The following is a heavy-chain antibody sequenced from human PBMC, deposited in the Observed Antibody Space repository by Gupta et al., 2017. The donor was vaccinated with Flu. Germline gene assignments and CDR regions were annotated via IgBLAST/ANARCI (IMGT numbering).Heavy chain of an antibody. CDR1: GFTFRGYW. D-gene: IGHD1-26*01. V-gene: IGHV3-7*01. CDR3: ARGRTGSYYQVHYMDV. Sequence: EVQLVESGGGLVQPGGSLRLSCAASGFTFRGYWMSWVRQAPGKGLEWVANIKSAGSEKYYVDSVKGRFTISRDNAKNSLYLQMNSLRAEDTAVYYCARGRTGSYYQVHYMDVWGKGTTVTVSS. CDR2: IKSAGSEK. J-gene: IGHJ6*03.